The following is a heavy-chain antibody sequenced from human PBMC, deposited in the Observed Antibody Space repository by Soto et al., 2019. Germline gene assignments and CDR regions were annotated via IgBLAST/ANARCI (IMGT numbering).Heavy chain of an antibody. CDR2: ISGGGGST. Sequence: GGSLRLSCAAAEFTFSSYAMSWVRQAPGKGLDWVSAISGGGGSTYYADSVKDRFTISRDNSKNTLYLQMNSLRAEDTAVYYCAIPTGLTVTGPDYWGQGTLVTVSS. D-gene: IGHD6-19*01. CDR1: EFTFSSYA. CDR3: AIPTGLTVTGPDY. V-gene: IGHV3-23*01. J-gene: IGHJ4*02.